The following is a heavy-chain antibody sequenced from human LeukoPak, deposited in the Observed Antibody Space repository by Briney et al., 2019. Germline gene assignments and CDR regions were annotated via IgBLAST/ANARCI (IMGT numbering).Heavy chain of an antibody. Sequence: GRSLRLSCAASGFTFSTYGMHWVRQAPGKGLEWVAVISADGSHKYHADSVKGRFTISRDNSMNTLYLQMNSLRAEDTAVYYCAATRGERWLRLMNYWGQGTLVTVSS. CDR2: ISADGSHK. V-gene: IGHV3-30*03. D-gene: IGHD5-24*01. CDR1: GFTFSTYG. J-gene: IGHJ4*02. CDR3: AATRGERWLRLMNY.